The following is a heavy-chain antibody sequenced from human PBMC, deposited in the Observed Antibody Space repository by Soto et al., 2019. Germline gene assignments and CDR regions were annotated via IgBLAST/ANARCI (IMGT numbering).Heavy chain of an antibody. Sequence: QVQLQESGPGLVKPSQTLSLTCSVSGASIRSGGNYWSWIRQTPGKGLEWIGYIYYSGGTYFNPSLRSRVTMSVDTSENQFSLKLSSVTAADTAVYHCARGGPGDGYFDLWGRGTLVAVSS. CDR1: GASIRSGGNY. D-gene: IGHD3-10*01. CDR2: IYYSGGT. J-gene: IGHJ2*01. V-gene: IGHV4-31*03. CDR3: ARGGPGDGYFDL.